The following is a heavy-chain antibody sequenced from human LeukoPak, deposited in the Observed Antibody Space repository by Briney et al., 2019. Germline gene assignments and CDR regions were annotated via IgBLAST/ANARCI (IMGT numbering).Heavy chain of an antibody. V-gene: IGHV1-3*01. CDR3: ARESGGSSSLDY. CDR2: INAGNGNT. J-gene: IGHJ4*02. CDR1: GYTFTSYA. Sequence: ASVKVSCKASGYTFTSYAMHWVRQAPGQRLEWMGWINAGNGNTKYSQKFQGRVTITRDTSASTAYMELSSLRSEDTAVYYCARESGGSSSLDYWGQGTLVTVSS. D-gene: IGHD2-15*01.